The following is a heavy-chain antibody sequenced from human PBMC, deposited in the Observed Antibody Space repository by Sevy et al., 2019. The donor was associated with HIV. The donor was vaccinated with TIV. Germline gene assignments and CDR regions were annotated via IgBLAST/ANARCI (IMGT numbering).Heavy chain of an antibody. CDR3: ARDGKGYCSGTSCYAFDY. V-gene: IGHV1-18*01. CDR1: GYTFTNYG. Sequence: ASVKVSCKASGYTFTNYGISWVRQAPGQGLEWMGWISAYNGNTNYAQKFQDRVIMTTDKSASTAYMGLWSLRSDDTAVFYCARDGKGYCSGTSCYAFDYWGQGTRVTVSS. CDR2: ISAYNGNT. D-gene: IGHD2-2*01. J-gene: IGHJ4*02.